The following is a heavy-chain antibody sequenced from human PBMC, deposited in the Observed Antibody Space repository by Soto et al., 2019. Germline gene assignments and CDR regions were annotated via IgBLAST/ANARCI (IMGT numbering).Heavy chain of an antibody. CDR1: GDTFTSYG. D-gene: IGHD1-1*01. CDR2: ISAYNGNT. Sequence: GASVKASCKSSGDTFTSYGISWVRQAPGQGLEWMGWISAYNGNTNYAQKLQGRVTMTTDTSTSTAYMELRSLRSDDTAVYYCARAPRYNWNDLVLYWGQGTLVTVSS. CDR3: ARAPRYNWNDLVLY. V-gene: IGHV1-18*01. J-gene: IGHJ4*02.